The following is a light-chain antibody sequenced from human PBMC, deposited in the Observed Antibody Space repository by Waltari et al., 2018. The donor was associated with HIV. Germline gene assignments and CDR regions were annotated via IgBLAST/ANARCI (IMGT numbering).Light chain of an antibody. J-gene: IGKJ4*01. V-gene: IGKV1-9*01. CDR2: ATS. Sequence: IQLTQSPSLLSASVGDRVTIPCRASQNIYSYLAWYQQNPGRAPQVLIYATSTLQSGVPSRFSGSGSGTEFALTITNLQPDDFATYYCQQVNGYPLTFGGGTKVEIK. CDR1: QNIYSY. CDR3: QQVNGYPLT.